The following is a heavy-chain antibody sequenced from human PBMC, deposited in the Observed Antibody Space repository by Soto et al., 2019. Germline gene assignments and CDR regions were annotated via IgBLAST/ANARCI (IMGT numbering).Heavy chain of an antibody. CDR1: GGSISSGGYY. D-gene: IGHD2-15*01. J-gene: IGHJ5*02. Sequence: SETLSLTCTVSGGSISSGGYYWSWIRQHPGKGLEWIGYIYYSGSTYYNPSPKSRVTISVDTSKNQFSLKLSSVTAAHTAVYYCAGGTPSPDRWSDPWGQGTLVTVSS. CDR2: IYYSGST. V-gene: IGHV4-31*03. CDR3: AGGTPSPDRWSDP.